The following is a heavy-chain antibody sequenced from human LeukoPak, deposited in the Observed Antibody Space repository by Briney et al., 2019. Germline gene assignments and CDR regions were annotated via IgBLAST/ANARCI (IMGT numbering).Heavy chain of an antibody. Sequence: GGSLRLSCAASGFTFSSHSMNWVRQAPGKGLEWVSSISSSSSYIYYADSVKGRFTISRDNAKNSLYLQMNSLRAEDTAVYYCARGYYGSGSLFDYWGQGTLVTVSS. CDR2: ISSSSSYI. V-gene: IGHV3-21*01. CDR3: ARGYYGSGSLFDY. J-gene: IGHJ4*02. D-gene: IGHD3-10*01. CDR1: GFTFSSHS.